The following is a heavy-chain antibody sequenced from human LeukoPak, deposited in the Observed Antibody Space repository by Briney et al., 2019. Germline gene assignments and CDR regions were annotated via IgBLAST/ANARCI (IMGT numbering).Heavy chain of an antibody. J-gene: IGHJ4*02. Sequence: PGGSLRLSCAASGFTFSNYGMYWVRQAPGKGLEWVAFIRYDGSDKYYADSVKGRFTMSRDNSKNTLYLQMDSLRPEDTAVYYCARDLATRQRTGLYDSWGQGALVTVSS. CDR3: ARDLATRQRTGLYDS. V-gene: IGHV3-30*02. D-gene: IGHD3-16*02. CDR2: IRYDGSDK. CDR1: GFTFSNYG.